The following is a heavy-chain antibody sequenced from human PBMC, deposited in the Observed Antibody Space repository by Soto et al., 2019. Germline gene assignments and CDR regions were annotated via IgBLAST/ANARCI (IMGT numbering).Heavy chain of an antibody. CDR3: ARSHVQSRPIDY. D-gene: IGHD3-10*02. V-gene: IGHV1-46*04. CDR2: INPGDGST. J-gene: IGHJ4*02. CDR1: GYTFTSHY. Sequence: QVQLVQSEPEVKKPGASVKVSCKASGYTFTSHYMHWVRQAPGQGPEWMGIINPGDGSTRYAQKLQGRLAMTRDTSTSAVYMELRSLRSEDTAMYFCARSHVQSRPIDYWGQGTLVTVSS.